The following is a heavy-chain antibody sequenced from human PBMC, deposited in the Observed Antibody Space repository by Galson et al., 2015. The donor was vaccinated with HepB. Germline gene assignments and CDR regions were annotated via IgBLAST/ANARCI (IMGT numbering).Heavy chain of an antibody. CDR1: GYTFTSYA. Sequence: SVKVSCKASGYTFTSYAMHWVRQAPGQRLEWMGWINAGNGNTKYSQKFQGRVTITRDTSASTAYMELSSLRSEDTAVYYCAIIPTRAYGGNSGFDYWGQGTLVTVSS. CDR3: AIIPTRAYGGNSGFDY. V-gene: IGHV1-3*01. J-gene: IGHJ4*02. CDR2: INAGNGNT. D-gene: IGHD4-23*01.